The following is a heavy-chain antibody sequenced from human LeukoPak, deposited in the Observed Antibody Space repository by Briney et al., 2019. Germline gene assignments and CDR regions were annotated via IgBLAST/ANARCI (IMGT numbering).Heavy chain of an antibody. J-gene: IGHJ3*02. CDR2: ISAYNGNT. Sequence: ASVKVSCKASGYTFTSYGISWVRQAPGQGLEWMGWISAYNGNTTYAQKLQGRVTMTTDTSTSTAYMELRSLRSDDTAVYYCARDQRYCSSTSCLTEDAFDIWGQGTMVTVSS. D-gene: IGHD2-2*01. CDR3: ARDQRYCSSTSCLTEDAFDI. V-gene: IGHV1-18*01. CDR1: GYTFTSYG.